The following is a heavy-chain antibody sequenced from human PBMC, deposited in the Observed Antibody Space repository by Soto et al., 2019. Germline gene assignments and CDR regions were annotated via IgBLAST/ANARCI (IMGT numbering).Heavy chain of an antibody. CDR1: GFSFSSFA. CDR3: AKTRGAMIYAISVYGMDV. V-gene: IGHV3-23*01. CDR2: IRGSADST. Sequence: EVQLLESGGGFIHPGGSLRLSCAASGFSFSSFAMNWVRQAPGKGLEWVSIIRGSADSTFYADSVKGRFTISRYNSKRTLYLQINSLRAEDTAVYYCAKTRGAMIYAISVYGMDVWGPGTTVTVSS. J-gene: IGHJ6*02. D-gene: IGHD2-8*01.